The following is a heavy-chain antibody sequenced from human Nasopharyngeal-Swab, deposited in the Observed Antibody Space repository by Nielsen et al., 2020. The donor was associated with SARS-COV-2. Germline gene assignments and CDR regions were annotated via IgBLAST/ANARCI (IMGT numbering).Heavy chain of an antibody. CDR3: ARAPGYSSSWRPNWFDP. J-gene: IGHJ5*02. CDR1: GGSFSGYY. D-gene: IGHD6-13*01. V-gene: IGHV4-34*01. Sequence: SETLSLTFAVYGGSFSGYYWSWIPQPPGKGLEWIGEINHSGSTNYDPSLKSRVTISVDTSKNQFSLKLSSVTAADTAVYYCARAPGYSSSWRPNWFDPWGQGTLVTVSS. CDR2: INHSGST.